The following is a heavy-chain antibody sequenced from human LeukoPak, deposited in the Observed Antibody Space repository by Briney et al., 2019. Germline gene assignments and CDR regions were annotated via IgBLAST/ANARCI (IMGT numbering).Heavy chain of an antibody. CDR1: GFTFSSYA. D-gene: IGHD2-21*02. CDR3: AKGDFARPFDY. Sequence: GGSLRLSCAASGFTFSSYAMSWVRQAPGKGLEWVSGISGSGGNTYYADSVKGRFTISRDNSKNTLYLQMNSLRAEDTAVYYCAKGDFARPFDYWGQGTQVTVSS. J-gene: IGHJ4*02. CDR2: ISGSGGNT. V-gene: IGHV3-23*01.